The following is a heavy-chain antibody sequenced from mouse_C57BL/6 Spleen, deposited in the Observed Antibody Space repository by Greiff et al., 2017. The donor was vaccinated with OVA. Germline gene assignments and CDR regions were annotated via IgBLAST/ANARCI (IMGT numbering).Heavy chain of an antibody. Sequence: VQWVESGAELVRPGASVKLSCKASGYTFTDYYINWVKQRPGQGLEWIARIYPGSGNTNYNEKFKGKATLTAEKSSSTAYMQLSRLTSEDSAVYFCARSWSGEPFFDYWGQGTTLTVSS. CDR1: GYTFTDYY. CDR2: IYPGSGNT. CDR3: ARSWSGEPFFDY. V-gene: IGHV1-76*01. D-gene: IGHD6-1*01. J-gene: IGHJ2*01.